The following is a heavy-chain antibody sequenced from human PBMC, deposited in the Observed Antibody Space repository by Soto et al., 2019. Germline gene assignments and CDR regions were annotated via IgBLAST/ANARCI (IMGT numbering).Heavy chain of an antibody. Sequence: ASVKVSCKASGYTFTSYGISWVRQAPGQGLEWMGWISAYNGNTNYAQKLQGRVTMTTDTSTSTAYTELRSLRSDDTAVYYCARDGAYYDSSGYPLRLVDYWGQGTLVTVSS. CDR1: GYTFTSYG. CDR2: ISAYNGNT. J-gene: IGHJ4*02. D-gene: IGHD3-22*01. CDR3: ARDGAYYDSSGYPLRLVDY. V-gene: IGHV1-18*01.